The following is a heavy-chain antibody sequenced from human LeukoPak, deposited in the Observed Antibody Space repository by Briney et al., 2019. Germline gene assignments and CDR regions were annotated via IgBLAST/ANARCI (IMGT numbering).Heavy chain of an antibody. V-gene: IGHV3-33*06. CDR2: IWYDGSNK. CDR1: GFTFSNYG. Sequence: GRSLRLSCAASGFTFSNYGMHWVRQAPGKGLEWVAIIWYDGSNKYYADSVKGRFTISRDNSKNTLYLQMNSLRAEDTAVYYCAKDISGSSSSWDAFDIWGQGTMVTVSS. D-gene: IGHD6-6*01. CDR3: AKDISGSSSSWDAFDI. J-gene: IGHJ3*02.